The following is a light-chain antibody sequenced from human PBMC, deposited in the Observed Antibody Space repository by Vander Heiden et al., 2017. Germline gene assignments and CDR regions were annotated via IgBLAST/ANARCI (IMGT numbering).Light chain of an antibody. CDR1: SSDVGGYNY. V-gene: IGLV2-14*03. Sequence: QSALPQPAPVSGSPGQSITISCTGTSSDVGGYNYVSWYQQHPGKAPKLMVFDVSNRPSGVSNRFSGSKSGDTASLTISGLQADDEADYYCSSYRSSSSTPYVFGTGTKVTVL. CDR2: DVS. J-gene: IGLJ1*01. CDR3: SSYRSSSSTPYV.